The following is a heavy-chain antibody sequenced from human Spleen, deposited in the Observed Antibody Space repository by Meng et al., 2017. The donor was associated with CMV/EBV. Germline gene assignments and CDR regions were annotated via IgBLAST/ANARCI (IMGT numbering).Heavy chain of an antibody. CDR3: ARDATRWSGPFGNHYYYGLEV. Sequence: ASVKVSCKASGYTFTNYGISWVRRAPGQGLEWMGWINIDSGKTNYAQKVQGRVTMTTDTSTSTAYMELRSLRSDDTAVYYCARDATRWSGPFGNHYYYGLEVWGQGTTVTVSS. D-gene: IGHD4-23*01. CDR1: GYTFTNYG. V-gene: IGHV1-18*01. CDR2: INIDSGKT. J-gene: IGHJ6*02.